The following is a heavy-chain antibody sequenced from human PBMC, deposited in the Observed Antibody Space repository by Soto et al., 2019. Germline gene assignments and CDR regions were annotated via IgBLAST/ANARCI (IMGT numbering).Heavy chain of an antibody. V-gene: IGHV3-9*01. J-gene: IGHJ6*02. D-gene: IGHD2-21*01. CDR2: ISWNSGSI. CDR1: GFTFGDYA. Sequence: EVQLVESGGGLVQPGRSLRLSCAASGFTFGDYAMHWVRQAPGKGLEWVSGISWNSGSIVYADSVKGRFTISRDNAKNALNLKMNSLRAEDTALYYSAKDLSLCWAVPEFPPSYYYYGMDVWGQGTTVTVSS. CDR3: AKDLSLCWAVPEFPPSYYYYGMDV.